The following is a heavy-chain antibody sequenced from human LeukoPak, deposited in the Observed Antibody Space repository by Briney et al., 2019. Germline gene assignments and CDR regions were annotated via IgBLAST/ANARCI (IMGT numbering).Heavy chain of an antibody. J-gene: IGHJ4*02. CDR2: INSDGSST. Sequence: PGGSLRLSCAASGFTFSSYWMHWVRQAPGKGLVWVSRINSDGSSTSYADSVKGRFTISRDNAKNTLYLQMNSLRAEDTAVYYCARAHYDILTGSNFDYWGQGTLVTVSS. V-gene: IGHV3-74*01. CDR3: ARAHYDILTGSNFDY. D-gene: IGHD3-9*01. CDR1: GFTFSSYW.